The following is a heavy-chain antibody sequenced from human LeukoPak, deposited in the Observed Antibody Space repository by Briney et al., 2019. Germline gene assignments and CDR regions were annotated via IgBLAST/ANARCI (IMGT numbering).Heavy chain of an antibody. CDR3: AKVRYYYDSSGLDAFDI. Sequence: PGRSLRLSCAASGFTFSSYAMSWVRQAPGKGLEWVSSISGSGGSTYYADSVKGQFTISRDNSKNTLYLQMNSLRAEDTAVYYCAKVRYYYDSSGLDAFDIWGQGTMVTVSS. CDR1: GFTFSSYA. D-gene: IGHD3-22*01. V-gene: IGHV3-23*01. CDR2: ISGSGGST. J-gene: IGHJ3*02.